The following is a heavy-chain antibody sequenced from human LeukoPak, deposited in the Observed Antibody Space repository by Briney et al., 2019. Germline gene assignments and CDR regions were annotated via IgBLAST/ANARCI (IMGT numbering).Heavy chain of an antibody. D-gene: IGHD1-26*01. CDR1: GFTFSNYA. CDR2: IVGSGDFT. V-gene: IGHV3-23*01. CDR3: AKGGTYYGGIDS. J-gene: IGHJ4*02. Sequence: PGTSLRLSCAASGFTFSNYAVAWVRQAPGKGLEWVSTIVGSGDFTYYANSVKGRFTISRDNSNNTLYLQMNSLRAEDTAVYYCAKGGTYYGGIDSWGQGTLVTVSS.